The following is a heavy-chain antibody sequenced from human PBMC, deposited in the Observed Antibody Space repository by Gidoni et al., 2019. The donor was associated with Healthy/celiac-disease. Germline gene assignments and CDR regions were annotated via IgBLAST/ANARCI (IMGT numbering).Heavy chain of an antibody. V-gene: IGHV4-39*01. CDR1: GGSISSSSYY. J-gene: IGHJ4*02. Sequence: QLQLQASGPGLVKPSEALSLTCTVSGGSISSSSYYWGWIRQPPGKGLEWIGSIYYSGSTYYNPSLKSRVTISVDTSKNQFSLKLSSVTAADTAVYYCARGVYYYGSGSYYFDYWGQGTLVTVSS. CDR2: IYYSGST. CDR3: ARGVYYYGSGSYYFDY. D-gene: IGHD3-10*01.